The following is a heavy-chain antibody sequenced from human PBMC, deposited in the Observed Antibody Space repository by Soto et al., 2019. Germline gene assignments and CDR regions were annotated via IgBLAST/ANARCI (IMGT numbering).Heavy chain of an antibody. CDR2: IYRDGTT. J-gene: IGHJ4*02. CDR3: MRGNTGYGNFDY. Sequence: GGSLRLSCAVSGFSLNNYWMHWVRQRPGKGLVWVARIYRDGTTSYADSVKGRFAISRDNAKNTVSLQMNSLKDEDTAVYYCMRGNTGYGNFDYWGQGTLVTVSS. V-gene: IGHV3-74*01. CDR1: GFSLNNYW. D-gene: IGHD5-12*01.